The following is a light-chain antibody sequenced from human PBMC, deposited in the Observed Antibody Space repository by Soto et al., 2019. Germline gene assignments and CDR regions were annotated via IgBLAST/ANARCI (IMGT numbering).Light chain of an antibody. V-gene: IGLV1-47*02. CDR3: ASWDDRLGAVI. J-gene: IGLJ2*01. CDR1: SSNIGGTNY. Sequence: QSVLTQPPSASGTPGQKVFIPCSGSSSNIGGTNYAYWYQQLPGAAPKLLLHSNNLRPSGVPERISGSKFGTAASLAISGLRSEDEAVYYCASWDDRLGAVIFGGGTKLTVL. CDR2: SNN.